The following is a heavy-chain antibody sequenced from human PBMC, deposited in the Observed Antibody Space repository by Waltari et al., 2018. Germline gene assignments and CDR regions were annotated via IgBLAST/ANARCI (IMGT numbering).Heavy chain of an antibody. CDR1: GCTFNSYA. Sequence: QVQLVESGGGVVQPGRSLRLYCAASGCTFNSYAIHWVRQAPGKGLDWVAVISSDGTITYYAESVKGRFTISRDNFKNTLYLQMSSLRTEDTAVYYCAREIGSSGALNYWGQGTLVTVSS. CDR3: AREIGSSGALNY. V-gene: IGHV3-30*15. D-gene: IGHD3-10*01. CDR2: ISSDGTIT. J-gene: IGHJ4*02.